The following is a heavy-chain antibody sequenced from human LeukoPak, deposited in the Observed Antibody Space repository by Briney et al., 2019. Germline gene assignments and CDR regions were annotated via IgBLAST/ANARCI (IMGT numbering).Heavy chain of an antibody. CDR3: ASRSSGWYAGGY. Sequence: SETLSLTCAVYGGSFSGYYWSWIRQPPGKGLEWIGEINHSGSTNYNPSLKSRVTISVDTSKNQFSLKLSSVTAADTAVYYCASRSSGWYAGGYWGQGTLVTVSS. CDR1: GGSFSGYY. V-gene: IGHV4-34*01. CDR2: INHSGST. D-gene: IGHD6-19*01. J-gene: IGHJ4*02.